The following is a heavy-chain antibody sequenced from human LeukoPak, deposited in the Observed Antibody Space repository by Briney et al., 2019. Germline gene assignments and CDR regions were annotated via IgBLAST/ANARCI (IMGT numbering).Heavy chain of an antibody. CDR2: IYYSGST. Sequence: SETLTLTCTVSGGSINSYYWSWIRQPPGKGLEWIGYIYYSGSTNYNPSLKSRVTISVDTSKNQFSLKLSSVTAADTAVYYCARHRGYYYDSSGYSNHDAFDIWGQGTMVTVSS. V-gene: IGHV4-59*08. CDR3: ARHRGYYYDSSGYSNHDAFDI. J-gene: IGHJ3*02. CDR1: GGSINSYY. D-gene: IGHD3-22*01.